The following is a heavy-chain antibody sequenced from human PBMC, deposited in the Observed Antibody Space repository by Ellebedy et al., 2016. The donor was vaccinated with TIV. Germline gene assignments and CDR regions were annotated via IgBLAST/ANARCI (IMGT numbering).Heavy chain of an antibody. CDR1: GFIFGSYG. CDR3: AKDLELRFFKMEAFDI. CDR2: ISSSGSYI. Sequence: GESLKISXAASGFIFGSYGMHWVRQAPGKGLEWVSSISSSGSYIYYADSVRGRFTISRDNAKNSLYLQMNSLRTEDTALYYCAKDLELRFFKMEAFDIWGQGTMVTVSS. V-gene: IGHV3-21*04. D-gene: IGHD3-3*01. J-gene: IGHJ3*02.